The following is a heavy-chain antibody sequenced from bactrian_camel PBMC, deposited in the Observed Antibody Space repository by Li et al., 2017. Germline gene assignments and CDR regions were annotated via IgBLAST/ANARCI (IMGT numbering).Heavy chain of an antibody. V-gene: IGHV3-3*01. Sequence: QVQLVESGGGSVQAGGSLRLSCTASGYIGATHSVGWFRQTPGKEREGVAVIDLAGGSTDYADSVKGRFTISISEDNGKSMVNLEMASLKPEDTGVYYCVADSSSWYHYYRWGRGTQVTVS. J-gene: IGHJ4*01. D-gene: IGHD6*01. CDR3: VADSSSWYHYYR. CDR2: IDLAGGST. CDR1: GYIGATHS.